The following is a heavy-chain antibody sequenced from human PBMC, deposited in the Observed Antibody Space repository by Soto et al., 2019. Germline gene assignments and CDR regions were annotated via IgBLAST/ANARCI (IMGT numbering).Heavy chain of an antibody. D-gene: IGHD3-10*01. CDR1: GYTFRSYG. CDR2: ISAYNGDT. J-gene: IGHJ3*02. V-gene: IGHV1-18*04. Sequence: ASVKVSCKASGYTFRSYGISWVRQAPGQGLEWVGWISAYNGDTHYAPKFQDRITLTTETSTDTAYMELRSLRLDDTAVYYCAKDRNMARGIRAFDIWGQGTTVTVSS. CDR3: AKDRNMARGIRAFDI.